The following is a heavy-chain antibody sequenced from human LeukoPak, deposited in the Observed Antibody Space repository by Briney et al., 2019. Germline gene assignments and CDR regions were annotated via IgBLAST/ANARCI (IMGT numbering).Heavy chain of an antibody. V-gene: IGHV3-7*01. D-gene: IGHD6-19*01. CDR2: IKQDGSEK. Sequence: PGGSLRLSCAASGFTFSSYWMSWVRQAPGKGLEWVANIKQDGSEKYYVDSVKGRFTISRDNAKNSLYLQMNSLRAEDTAVYYCARDVLSSGWATHLYYYYGMDVWGQGTTVTVSS. J-gene: IGHJ6*02. CDR3: ARDVLSSGWATHLYYYYGMDV. CDR1: GFTFSSYW.